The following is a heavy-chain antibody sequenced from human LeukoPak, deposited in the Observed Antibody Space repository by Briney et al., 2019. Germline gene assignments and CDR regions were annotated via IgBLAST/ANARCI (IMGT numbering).Heavy chain of an antibody. CDR3: ARSGGYSYGYSFDY. Sequence: SETLSLTCAVYGRSFSGYYWSWIRQPPGKGLEWIGEINHSGSTNYNPSLKSRVTISVDTSKNQFSLKLSSVTAADTAVYYCARSGGYSYGYSFDYWGQGILVTVSS. CDR1: GRSFSGYY. CDR2: INHSGST. D-gene: IGHD5-18*01. V-gene: IGHV4-34*01. J-gene: IGHJ4*02.